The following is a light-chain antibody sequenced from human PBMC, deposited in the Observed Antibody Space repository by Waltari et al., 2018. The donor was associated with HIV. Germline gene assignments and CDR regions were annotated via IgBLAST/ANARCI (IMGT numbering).Light chain of an antibody. V-gene: IGLV2-8*01. CDR3: SSHAGSKVV. CDR2: DVI. CDR1: RIAVGGYNY. Sequence: QSALPQPPSASGSPGQSVPLSCTGTRIAVGGYNYVSWHQQHPGKAPKLMIYDVIKRPSGVPDRFSGSKSGNTASLTVSGLQPEDEADYYCSSHAGSKVVFGGGTRLTVL. J-gene: IGLJ2*01.